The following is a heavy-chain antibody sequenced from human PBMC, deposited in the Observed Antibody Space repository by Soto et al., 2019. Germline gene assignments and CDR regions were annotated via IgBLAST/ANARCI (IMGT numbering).Heavy chain of an antibody. V-gene: IGHV4-59*08. Sequence: QVQLQESGPGRVKPSETLSLTCTVSGDSISNYYWSWIRQPPGRGLEWIGYIHDSGNINYNPSLKSRVTISVHTSKNQFSLKLSSVTAADTAVHYCARPNCAGDCNSGYGYLDVWGQGTTVTVSS. J-gene: IGHJ6*02. CDR3: ARPNCAGDCNSGYGYLDV. CDR2: IHDSGNI. D-gene: IGHD2-21*02. CDR1: GDSISNYY.